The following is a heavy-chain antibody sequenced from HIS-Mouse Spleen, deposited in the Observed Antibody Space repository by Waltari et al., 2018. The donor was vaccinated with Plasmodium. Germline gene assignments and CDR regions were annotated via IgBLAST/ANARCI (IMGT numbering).Heavy chain of an antibody. J-gene: IGHJ1*01. CDR1: GYTFTGYY. Sequence: QVQLVQPGAQVKKPGASVKVSCKASGYTFTGYYMHWVRQAPGQGLEWMGWINPNSGGTNYAQKFQGRVTMTRDTSISTAYMELSRLRSDDTAVYYCARVLGYKAAAGTFVEYFQHWGQGTLVTVSS. CDR2: INPNSGGT. CDR3: ARVLGYKAAAGTFVEYFQH. V-gene: IGHV1-2*02. D-gene: IGHD6-13*01.